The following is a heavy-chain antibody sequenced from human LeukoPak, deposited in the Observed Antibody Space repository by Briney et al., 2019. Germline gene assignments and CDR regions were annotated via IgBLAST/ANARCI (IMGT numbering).Heavy chain of an antibody. V-gene: IGHV3-7*03. CDR2: INQDGSEK. CDR3: ARAVHYAFDI. J-gene: IGHJ3*02. Sequence: PGGSLRLSCAASGFTFSISWMTWVRQAPGKGLEWVANINQDGSEKYYVDSVKGRFTISRDNAKNSLYLQMNSLRAEDTAVYYCARAVHYAFDIWGQGTMVTVSS. CDR1: GFTFSISW.